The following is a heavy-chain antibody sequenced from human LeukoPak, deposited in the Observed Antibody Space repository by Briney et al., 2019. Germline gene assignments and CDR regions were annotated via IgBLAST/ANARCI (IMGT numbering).Heavy chain of an antibody. CDR3: TTDLQWLVRDY. CDR2: IKSKTDGGTT. J-gene: IGHJ4*02. D-gene: IGHD6-19*01. V-gene: IGHV3-15*01. Sequence: GGSLRLSCAASGFTFSNAWMSWVRQAPGKGLEWVGRIKSKTDGGTTDYAARVKGRFTISRDDSKNPLYLQMNSLKTEDTAVYYWTTDLQWLVRDYWGQGTLVTVSS. CDR1: GFTFSNAW.